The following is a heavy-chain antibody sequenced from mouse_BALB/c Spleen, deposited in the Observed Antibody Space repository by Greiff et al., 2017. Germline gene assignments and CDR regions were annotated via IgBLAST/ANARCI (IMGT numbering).Heavy chain of an antibody. CDR1: GFTFSSYG. Sequence: EVKLVESGGGLVQPGGSLKLSCAASGFTFSSYGMSWVRQTPDKRLELVATINSNGGSTYYPDSVKGRFTISRDNAKNTLYLQMSSLKSEDTAMYYCARRIYYRYDGGGAMDYWGQGSSVTVSS. CDR3: ARRIYYRYDGGGAMDY. V-gene: IGHV5-6-3*01. CDR2: INSNGGST. J-gene: IGHJ4*01. D-gene: IGHD2-14*01.